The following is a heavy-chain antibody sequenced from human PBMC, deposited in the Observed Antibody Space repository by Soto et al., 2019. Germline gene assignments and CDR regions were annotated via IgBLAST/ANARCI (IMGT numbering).Heavy chain of an antibody. CDR2: IYYSGST. Sequence: TLSLTCTVSGGSISSYYWSWIRQPPGKGLEWIGYIYYSGSTNYNPSLKSRVTISVDTSKNQFSLKLSSVTAADTAVYYCASFRGDFLYDYWGQGTLVTVSS. J-gene: IGHJ4*02. D-gene: IGHD4-17*01. V-gene: IGHV4-59*01. CDR3: ASFRGDFLYDY. CDR1: GGSISSYY.